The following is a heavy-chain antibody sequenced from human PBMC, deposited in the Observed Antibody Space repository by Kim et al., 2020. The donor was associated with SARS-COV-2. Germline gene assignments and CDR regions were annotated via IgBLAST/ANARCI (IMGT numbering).Heavy chain of an antibody. Sequence: SETLSLICTVSGGPISSSNYYWGWIRQPPGKELEWIGSMYYSGSTYYNPSLKSRVTISVDTSKNQFSLKLSSVTAADTAVYYCARHGNWFDPWGQGTLVTVSS. CDR1: GGPISSSNYY. J-gene: IGHJ5*02. V-gene: IGHV4-39*01. CDR3: ARHGNWFDP. CDR2: MYYSGST.